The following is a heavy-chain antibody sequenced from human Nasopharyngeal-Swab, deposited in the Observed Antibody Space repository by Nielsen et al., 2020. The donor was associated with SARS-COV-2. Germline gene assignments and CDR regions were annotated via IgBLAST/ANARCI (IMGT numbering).Heavy chain of an antibody. CDR1: GGSFSGYY. Sequence: SETLSLTCAVYGGSFSGYYWSWIRQPPGKGLGWIGEINHSGSTNYNPSLKSRVTISVDTSKNQFSLKLSSVTAADTAVYYCARGLGYGMDVWGQGTTVTVSS. D-gene: IGHD7-27*01. V-gene: IGHV4-34*01. J-gene: IGHJ6*02. CDR2: INHSGST. CDR3: ARGLGYGMDV.